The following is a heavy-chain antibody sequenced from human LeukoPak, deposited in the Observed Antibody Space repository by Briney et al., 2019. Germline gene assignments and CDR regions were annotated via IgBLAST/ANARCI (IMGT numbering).Heavy chain of an antibody. J-gene: IGHJ6*03. CDR1: GGTFSSYA. CDR2: IIPIFGTA. Sequence: SVKVSCKASGGTFSSYAISRVRQAPGQGLEWMGGIIPIFGTANYAQKFQGRVTITTEESTSTAYMELSSLRSEDTAVYYCATGTGPGIAAAGTAYYYYYYMDVWGKGTTVTVSS. V-gene: IGHV1-69*05. CDR3: ATGTGPGIAAAGTAYYYYYYMDV. D-gene: IGHD6-13*01.